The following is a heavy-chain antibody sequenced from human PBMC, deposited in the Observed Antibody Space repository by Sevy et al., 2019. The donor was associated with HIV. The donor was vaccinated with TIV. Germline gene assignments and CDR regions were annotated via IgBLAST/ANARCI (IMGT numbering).Heavy chain of an antibody. D-gene: IGHD6-13*01. Sequence: SETLSLTCAVYGGSFSGYYWSWIRQSPGKGLEWIGEINHSGSTNYNASLKSRVTISIDTSKTQFSLRLNSVTAADTAVYYCARVRLAAAGDAFDIWGQGTMVTVSS. CDR1: GGSFSGYY. V-gene: IGHV4-34*01. J-gene: IGHJ3*02. CDR3: ARVRLAAAGDAFDI. CDR2: INHSGST.